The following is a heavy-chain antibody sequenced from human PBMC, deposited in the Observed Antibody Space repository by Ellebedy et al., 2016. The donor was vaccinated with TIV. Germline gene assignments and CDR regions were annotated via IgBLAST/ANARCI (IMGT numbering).Heavy chain of an antibody. CDR3: ARGEIQYYGSGSYGPIYYFDY. D-gene: IGHD3-10*01. Sequence: SETLSLTCTVSGYSISSGYYWGWIRQPPGKGLEWIGSIYYSGSTYYNPSLKSRVTISVDTSKNQFSLKLSSVTAADTAVYYCARGEIQYYGSGSYGPIYYFDYWGQGTLVTVSS. J-gene: IGHJ4*02. CDR2: IYYSGST. V-gene: IGHV4-38-2*02. CDR1: GYSISSGYY.